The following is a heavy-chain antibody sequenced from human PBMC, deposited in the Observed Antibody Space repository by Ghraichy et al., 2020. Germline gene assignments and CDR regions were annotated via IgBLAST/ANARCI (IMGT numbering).Heavy chain of an antibody. V-gene: IGHV1-46*01. J-gene: IGHJ4*02. CDR1: GYIFINYH. Sequence: ASVKVSCRPSGYIFINYHVHWIRQAPGQGLEWMGIIDPRTSSTRHAQKFQDRVTMTSDTSTSTVYMELSSLRSEDTAVYFCARAYSGNDRAAYWGQGTLVTVSS. CDR2: IDPRTSST. CDR3: ARAYSGNDRAAY. D-gene: IGHD1-26*01.